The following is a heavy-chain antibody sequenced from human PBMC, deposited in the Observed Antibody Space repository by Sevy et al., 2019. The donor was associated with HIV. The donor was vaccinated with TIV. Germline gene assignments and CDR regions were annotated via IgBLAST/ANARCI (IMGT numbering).Heavy chain of an antibody. J-gene: IGHJ4*02. CDR1: GYNFSGYW. D-gene: IGHD3-22*01. CDR2: IYPTDSHI. CDR3: ARSSFYYDNSGFYPFDF. V-gene: IGHV5-51*01. Sequence: GESLKISCKGSGYNFSGYWVGWVRQMPGKSLEWMGIIYPTDSHIIYSPSLQDQVTISVAKSITTAYLQWRSLKTSDTAMYYCARSSFYYDNSGFYPFDFWGQGTLVTVSS.